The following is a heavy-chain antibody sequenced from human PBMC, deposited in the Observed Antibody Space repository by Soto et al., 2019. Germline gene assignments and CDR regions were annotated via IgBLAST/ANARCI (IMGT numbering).Heavy chain of an antibody. CDR3: VRVAIDYFFDY. V-gene: IGHV3-72*01. CDR1: GFTFSDHY. CDR2: TRKKTNSYTT. Sequence: EVQLVESGGSWVQPGGSLRLSCAASGFTFSDHYMDWVRQAPGKGLEWVGRTRKKTNSYTTEYAAAVKGRFTISRDDSKNLLYLQMNSLKTEDTAVYHCVRVAIDYFFDYWGQGTLVTVSS. J-gene: IGHJ4*02. D-gene: IGHD2-21*01.